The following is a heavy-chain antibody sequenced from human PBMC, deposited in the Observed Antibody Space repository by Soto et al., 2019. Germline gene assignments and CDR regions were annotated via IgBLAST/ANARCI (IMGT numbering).Heavy chain of an antibody. CDR3: ARDRVAGLYYYYGMDV. CDR2: IYYSGST. CDR1: GGSISSYY. V-gene: IGHV4-59*01. D-gene: IGHD6-19*01. Sequence: SETLSLTCTVSGGSISSYYWSWIRQPPGKGLEWIGYIYYSGSTNYNPSLKSRVTISVDTSKNQFSLKLSSVTAADTVVYYCARDRVAGLYYYYGMDVWGQGTTVTVSS. J-gene: IGHJ6*02.